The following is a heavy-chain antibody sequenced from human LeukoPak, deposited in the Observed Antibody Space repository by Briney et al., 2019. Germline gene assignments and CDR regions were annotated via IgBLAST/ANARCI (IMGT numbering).Heavy chain of an antibody. CDR1: GYTFISYG. CDR3: ARSWQYIAVDYFDY. CDR2: ISAYNGNT. D-gene: IGHD6-19*01. V-gene: IGHV1-18*01. J-gene: IGHJ4*02. Sequence: ASVKVSCKASGYTFISYGISWVRQAPGQGLEWMGWISAYNGNTNYAQKLQGRVTMTTDTSTSTAYMELRSLRSDDTAVYYCARSWQYIAVDYFDYWGQGTLVTVST.